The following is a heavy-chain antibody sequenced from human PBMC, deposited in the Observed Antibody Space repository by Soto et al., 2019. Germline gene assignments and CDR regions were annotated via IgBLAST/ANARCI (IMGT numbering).Heavy chain of an antibody. D-gene: IGHD3-22*01. V-gene: IGHV1-46*01. CDR1: GNSFTTYY. J-gene: IGHJ4*02. CDR3: AGLYHYDSSGYYDY. CDR2: INPSGGRT. Sequence: GASVKVSCKASGNSFTTYYMHWVRQAPGQWLEWMGIINPSGGRTTYAQKFQGRVTMTRDTSTSTSHMELSSLTSEDTAVYYCAGLYHYDSSGYYDYWGQGTLVTVSS.